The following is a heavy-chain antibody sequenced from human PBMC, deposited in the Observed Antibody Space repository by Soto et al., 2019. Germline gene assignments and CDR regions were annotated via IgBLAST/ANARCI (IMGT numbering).Heavy chain of an antibody. Sequence: SETLSLTCTVSGGSISSYYWSWIRQPPGKGLEWIGYIYYSGSTNYNPSLKSRVTISVDTSKNQFSLKLSSVTAADTAVYYCARFALFWSGSPLDVWGKGTTVTVSS. J-gene: IGHJ6*04. V-gene: IGHV4-59*08. CDR3: ARFALFWSGSPLDV. CDR1: GGSISSYY. CDR2: IYYSGST. D-gene: IGHD3-3*01.